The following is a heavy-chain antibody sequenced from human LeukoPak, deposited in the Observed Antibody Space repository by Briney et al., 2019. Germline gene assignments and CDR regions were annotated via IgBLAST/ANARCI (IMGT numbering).Heavy chain of an antibody. CDR3: ARRDGGSTWYRLNDFDY. J-gene: IGHJ4*02. Sequence: SETLSLTCTVSGGSIRGSTYSWGSIRQPPGKGLEWIGIIYYSGSAYYNPSLKSRVTISVDTSKNQFSLKLSSVTAADTAVYYCARRDGGSTWYRLNDFDYWGQGTLVTVSS. D-gene: IGHD6-13*01. CDR1: GGSIRGSTYS. CDR2: IYYSGSA. V-gene: IGHV4-39*01.